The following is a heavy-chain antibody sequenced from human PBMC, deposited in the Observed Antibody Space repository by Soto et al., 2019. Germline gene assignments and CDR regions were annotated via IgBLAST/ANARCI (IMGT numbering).Heavy chain of an antibody. CDR1: GFTFSSYS. D-gene: IGHD5-18*01. Sequence: GGSLRLSWAASGFTFSSYSMNWVRQAPGKGLEWVSYISSSSSTIYYADSVKGRFTISRDNAKNSLYLQMNSLRDEDTAVYYCARGSGYSYARMNFGYYYYGMDVWGQGTTVTVSS. J-gene: IGHJ6*02. CDR2: ISSSSSTI. V-gene: IGHV3-48*02. CDR3: ARGSGYSYARMNFGYYYYGMDV.